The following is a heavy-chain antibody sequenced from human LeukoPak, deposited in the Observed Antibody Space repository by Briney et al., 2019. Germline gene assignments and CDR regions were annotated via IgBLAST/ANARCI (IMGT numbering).Heavy chain of an antibody. D-gene: IGHD3-16*01. J-gene: IGHJ6*04. Sequence: ASVKVSCKASGYTFTSYGISWVRQAPGQGLEWMGWISAYNGNTNYAQKLQGRVTMTTDTSTSTAYMELRSLRTDDTAVYYCATGVPPFDYVSRGYYYGMDVWGKGTTVTVSS. CDR2: ISAYNGNT. V-gene: IGHV1-18*04. CDR1: GYTFTSYG. CDR3: ATGVPPFDYVSRGYYYGMDV.